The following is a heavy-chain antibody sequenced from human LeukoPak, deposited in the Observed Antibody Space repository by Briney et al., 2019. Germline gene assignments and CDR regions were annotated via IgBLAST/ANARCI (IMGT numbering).Heavy chain of an antibody. CDR1: GFTFSDYQ. CDR3: TRVGYYDF. J-gene: IGHJ3*01. D-gene: IGHD3-10*01. V-gene: IGHV3-11*05. Sequence: GGSLRLSCAASGFTFSDYQMSWIRQAPGKGLEWLSYITGSSDYANYADSVRGRFTISRDNAKNSLYLQMNSLRAEDTAVYYCTRVGYYDFWGQGTMVTVSS. CDR2: ITGSSDYA.